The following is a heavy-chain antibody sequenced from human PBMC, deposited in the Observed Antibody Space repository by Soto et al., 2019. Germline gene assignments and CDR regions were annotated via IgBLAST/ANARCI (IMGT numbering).Heavy chain of an antibody. CDR1: GFTFSSYG. CDR2: IWYDGSNK. D-gene: IGHD6-19*01. V-gene: IGHV3-33*01. Sequence: GGSLRLSCAASGFTFSSYGMHWVRQAPGKGLEWVAVIWYDGSNKYYADSVKGRFTISRDNSKNTLYLQMNSLRAEDTAVYYCARDLGYSSGQDYYYYYGMDVWGQGTTVTVSS. J-gene: IGHJ6*02. CDR3: ARDLGYSSGQDYYYYYGMDV.